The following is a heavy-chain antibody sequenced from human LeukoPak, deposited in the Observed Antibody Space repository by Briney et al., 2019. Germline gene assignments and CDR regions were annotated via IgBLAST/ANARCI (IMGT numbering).Heavy chain of an antibody. CDR3: AKPSDFWSGYYRGGYYFDS. Sequence: GGSLRLSCAASGFTFTNYAMSWVRQAPGKGLEWVSTISGSGGSTNYADSVKGRFTISRDNSKNTLYLQMNSLRAEDTAIYFCAKPSDFWSGYYRGGYYFDSWGQETLVTVSS. V-gene: IGHV3-23*01. CDR1: GFTFTNYA. D-gene: IGHD3-3*01. CDR2: ISGSGGST. J-gene: IGHJ4*02.